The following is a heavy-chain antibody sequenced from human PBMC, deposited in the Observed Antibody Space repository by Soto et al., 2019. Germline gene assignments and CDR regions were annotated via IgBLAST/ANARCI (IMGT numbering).Heavy chain of an antibody. D-gene: IGHD2-21*01. CDR3: ARSPARNSLAPFDF. Sequence: PGESLKISCQASGYSFTTYWIAWVRQTPGRGLEWMGIIYPGDSEIKYSPSFDGQVTFSVDKSTSTAYLQWIGLKTSDTGMYFCARSPARNSLAPFDFWGQGFLVTVSS. J-gene: IGHJ4*02. CDR1: GYSFTTYW. CDR2: IYPGDSEI. V-gene: IGHV5-51*01.